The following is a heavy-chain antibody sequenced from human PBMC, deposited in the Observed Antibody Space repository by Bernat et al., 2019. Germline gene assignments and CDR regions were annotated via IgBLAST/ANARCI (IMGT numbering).Heavy chain of an antibody. CDR3: ARHMTGDYPPVGSRFDP. D-gene: IGHD4-17*01. V-gene: IGHV4-39*01. CDR2: IYYSGST. Sequence: QLQLQESGPGLVKPSETLSLTCTVSGGSISSSSYYWGWIRQPPGKGLEWIGSIYYSGSTYYNPSLKSRVTISVDTSKNQFSLKLSSVTAADTAVDYCARHMTGDYPPVGSRFDPWGQGTLVTVSS. J-gene: IGHJ5*02. CDR1: GGSISSSSYY.